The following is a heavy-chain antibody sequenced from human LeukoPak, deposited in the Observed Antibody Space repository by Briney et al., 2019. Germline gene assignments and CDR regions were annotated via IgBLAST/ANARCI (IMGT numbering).Heavy chain of an antibody. J-gene: IGHJ4*02. CDR3: AREPYDSSGYHSEYFDY. V-gene: IGHV3-48*03. CDR2: ISSSGSTI. CDR1: GFTFSSYE. Sequence: PGGSLRLSCAASGFTFSSYEMSWVRQAPGKGLEWVSYISSSGSTIYYADSVKGRFTISRDNAKNSLYLQMNSLRAEDTAVYYCAREPYDSSGYHSEYFDYWGQGTLVTVSS. D-gene: IGHD3-22*01.